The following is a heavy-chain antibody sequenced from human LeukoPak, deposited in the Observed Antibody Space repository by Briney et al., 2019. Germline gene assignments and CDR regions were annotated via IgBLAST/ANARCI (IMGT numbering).Heavy chain of an antibody. D-gene: IGHD4/OR15-4a*01. CDR2: ISSSGSYK. J-gene: IGHJ4*02. Sequence: PGGSLTLSCAPSGFAFSRYSMRWIRQAPGKGLEWVSSISSSGSYKYYADSLKGRSTISRDNADNSVFLQLNSLTVEDTAVYYSGRGMIRGALWWVDLWGLGSLVTVSS. V-gene: IGHV3-21*01. CDR3: GRGMIRGALWWVDL. CDR1: GFAFSRYS.